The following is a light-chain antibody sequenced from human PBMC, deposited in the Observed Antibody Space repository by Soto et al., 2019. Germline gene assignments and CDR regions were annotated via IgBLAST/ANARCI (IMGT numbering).Light chain of an antibody. V-gene: IGKV1-13*02. CDR2: DAS. Sequence: IQLTQSPSSLSASVGDRVSITCRASQAISSALAWYQQKPGKAPNLLIYDASSLQSGVPSRFSGSGFGTEFTLTISSLQPEDFATYFCQQFSSYQWTFGHGTKVDIK. J-gene: IGKJ1*01. CDR3: QQFSSYQWT. CDR1: QAISSA.